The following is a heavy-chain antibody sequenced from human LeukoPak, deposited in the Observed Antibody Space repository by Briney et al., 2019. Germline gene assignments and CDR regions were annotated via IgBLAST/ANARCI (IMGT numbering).Heavy chain of an antibody. Sequence: SETLSLTCTVSGASINNNFWTWIRQPPGKGLEWIGYIYSSGSANYNPSLKSRVIISGDTSKTQIALKLSSVTAADTAGYYCARGGGSLDYWGQGALVTVST. J-gene: IGHJ4*02. CDR1: GASINNNF. D-gene: IGHD2-15*01. CDR2: IYSSGSA. V-gene: IGHV4-59*12. CDR3: ARGGGSLDY.